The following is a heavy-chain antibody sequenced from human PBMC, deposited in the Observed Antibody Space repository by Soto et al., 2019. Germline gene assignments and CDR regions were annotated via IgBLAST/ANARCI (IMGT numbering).Heavy chain of an antibody. D-gene: IGHD6-13*01. Sequence: SLRLSCSASGFTVSIYALHWVRQAPCEELEWRTVISEDGTNTYHSDSVKGRFTISRDNSKNTLYLQMNRLRAEDTAVYYCAKDSFSPSSSPLLGYYYGMDVWGQGITVTVS. CDR3: AKDSFSPSSSPLLGYYYGMDV. J-gene: IGHJ6*02. V-gene: IGHV3-30*07. CDR1: GFTVSIYA. CDR2: ISEDGTNT.